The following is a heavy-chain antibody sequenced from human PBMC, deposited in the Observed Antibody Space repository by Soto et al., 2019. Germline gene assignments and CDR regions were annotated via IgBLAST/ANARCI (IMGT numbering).Heavy chain of an antibody. J-gene: IGHJ4*02. Sequence: QVHLVQSGAEVKKPGASVKVSCKGSGYAFTTYGITWVRQAPGQGLEWMGWISAHNGNTNYAHKLQGRVTVTRATSTSTAYMELRRLRSDDTAVYYCARGRYGDYWGQGALVPVSS. CDR3: ARGRYGDY. CDR1: GYAFTTYG. D-gene: IGHD1-1*01. V-gene: IGHV1-18*01. CDR2: ISAHNGNT.